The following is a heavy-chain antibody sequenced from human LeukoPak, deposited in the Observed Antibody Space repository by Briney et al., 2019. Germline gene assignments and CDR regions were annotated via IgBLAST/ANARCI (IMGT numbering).Heavy chain of an antibody. Sequence: GGSLRLSCAASGFALSGHWMSWVRQAPAKGMEWVAHMGGEGSQIYYMDFVTDRSTISTHNDKNSLSLQINGLRAEDPAVYYCVAWGNSGNSWGQGTMVIVSS. D-gene: IGHD1-26*01. CDR3: VAWGNSGNS. J-gene: IGHJ3*01. V-gene: IGHV3-7*01. CDR2: MGGEGSQI. CDR1: GFALSGHW.